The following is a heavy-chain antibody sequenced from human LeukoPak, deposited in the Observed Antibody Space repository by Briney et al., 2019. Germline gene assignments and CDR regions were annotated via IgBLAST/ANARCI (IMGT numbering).Heavy chain of an antibody. Sequence: SETLSLTCTVSGGSISSYYWSWIRQPAGKGLGWIGRIYTSGSTNYNPSLKSRVTMSVDTSKNQFSLKLSSVTAADTAVYYCAREGPNSYYYYYYMDVWGKGTTVTISS. J-gene: IGHJ6*03. V-gene: IGHV4-4*07. CDR1: GGSISSYY. CDR3: AREGPNSYYYYYYMDV. CDR2: IYTSGST. D-gene: IGHD1-7*01.